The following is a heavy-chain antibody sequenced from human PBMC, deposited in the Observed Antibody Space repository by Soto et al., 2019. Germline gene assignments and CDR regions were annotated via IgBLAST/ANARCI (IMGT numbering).Heavy chain of an antibody. J-gene: IGHJ6*02. CDR2: INHSGST. CDR3: ARGSWGVSYYYYYGMDV. V-gene: IGHV4-34*01. D-gene: IGHD3-10*01. Sequence: SETLSLTCAVCGGSFSGYYWSWIRQPPGKGLEWIGGINHSGSTYYNPSLKSRVTISVDTSKNQFSLKLSSVTAADTAVYYCARGSWGVSYYYYYGMDVWGQGTTVTVSS. CDR1: GGSFSGYY.